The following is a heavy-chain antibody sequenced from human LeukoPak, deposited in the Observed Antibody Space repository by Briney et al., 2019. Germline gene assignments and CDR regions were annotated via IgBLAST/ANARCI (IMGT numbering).Heavy chain of an antibody. CDR3: ARDLRYSYGYYYYYYMDV. V-gene: IGHV3-48*03. CDR2: ISSSGSTI. CDR1: GFTFSSYE. Sequence: GGSLRLSCAASGFTFSSYEMNWVRQAPGKGLEWVSYISSSGSTIYYADSVKGRFTISRDNSKNTVYLQMNSLRSDDTAVYYCARDLRYSYGYYYYYYMDVWGKGTTVTVSS. J-gene: IGHJ6*03. D-gene: IGHD5-18*01.